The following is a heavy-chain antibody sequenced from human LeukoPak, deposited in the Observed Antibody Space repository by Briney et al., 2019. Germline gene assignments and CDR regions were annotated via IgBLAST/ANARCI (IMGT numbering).Heavy chain of an antibody. V-gene: IGHV3-23*01. CDR3: AKRREGYYYGMDV. Sequence: GGSLRLSCAASGFTFSSYAMSWARQAPGKGLEWLSAISGSGGSTYYADSVKGRFTISRDNSKNTLYLQMNSPRAEDTAVYYCAKRREGYYYGMDVWGQGTTVTVSS. D-gene: IGHD1-26*01. CDR1: GFTFSSYA. CDR2: ISGSGGST. J-gene: IGHJ6*02.